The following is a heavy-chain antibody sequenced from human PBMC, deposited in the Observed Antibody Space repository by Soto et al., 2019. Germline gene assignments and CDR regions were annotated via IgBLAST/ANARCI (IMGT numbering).Heavy chain of an antibody. CDR3: AKERSGVIAEYYFDY. CDR1: GFTFDDYA. D-gene: IGHD3-16*02. CDR2: ISWDGGST. V-gene: IGHV3-43D*03. Sequence: GGSLRLSCAASGFTFDDYAMHWVRQAPGKGLEWVSLISWDGGSTYYADSVKGRFTISRDNSKNSLYLQMNSLRAEDTALYYCAKERSGVIAEYYFDYWGQGTLVTVSS. J-gene: IGHJ4*02.